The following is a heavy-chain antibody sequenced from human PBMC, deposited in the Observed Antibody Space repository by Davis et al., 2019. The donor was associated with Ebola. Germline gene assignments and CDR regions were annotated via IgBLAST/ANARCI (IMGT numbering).Heavy chain of an antibody. CDR3: VRALGDFSGADY. D-gene: IGHD3-16*01. J-gene: IGHJ4*01. Sequence: GESLKISCAASGFTFSSYAMQWVRQAPGKGLVWVSRVNPDGSSSDYADSVKGRFTISRDNAKNTLYLQMNSLRAEETAVYYCVRALGDFSGADYWGQGTRVTVSS. CDR2: VNPDGSSS. CDR1: GFTFSSYA. V-gene: IGHV3-74*01.